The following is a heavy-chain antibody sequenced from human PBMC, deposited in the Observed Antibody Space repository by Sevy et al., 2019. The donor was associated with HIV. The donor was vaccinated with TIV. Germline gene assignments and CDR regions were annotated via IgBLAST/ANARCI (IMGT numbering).Heavy chain of an antibody. CDR2: IYYSGRT. J-gene: IGHJ4*02. Sequence: SETLSLTCTVSRGSISTYYWTWIRQPPGKGLEWMGYIYYSGRTDYNPSLKSQVTMSIDTSKNQLSLKLRSVTAADTAVYYCTRGGPNQQQLDYFDYWGQGTLVTVSS. CDR1: RGSISTYY. CDR3: TRGGPNQQQLDYFDY. D-gene: IGHD6-13*01. V-gene: IGHV4-59*01.